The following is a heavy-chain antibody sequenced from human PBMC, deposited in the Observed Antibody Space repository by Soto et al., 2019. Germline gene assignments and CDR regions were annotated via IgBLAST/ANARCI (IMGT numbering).Heavy chain of an antibody. V-gene: IGHV6-1*01. CDR1: GDSVSSNSAA. CDR3: AGTTSLQWYYMDV. D-gene: IGHD1-7*01. CDR2: TYYRSRWY. J-gene: IGHJ6*03. Sequence: QVQLQQSGPGLVKPSQTLSLTCAISGDSVSSNSAAWNWIRQSPSGGLEWLGRTYYRSRWYNAVSVRSRITINPDTSKNQFSLHPNSVTPEDTAVYYCAGTTSLQWYYMDVWGKGTTVTVSS.